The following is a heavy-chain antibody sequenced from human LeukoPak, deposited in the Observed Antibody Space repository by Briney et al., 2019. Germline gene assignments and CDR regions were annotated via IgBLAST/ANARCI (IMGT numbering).Heavy chain of an antibody. CDR1: GYTFTGYF. CDR3: ASPRLVPLDAFDL. Sequence: GASVKVSCKASGYTFTGYFMHWVRQAPGQGLEWMGWINPNIGATKYAQKFQGRVTMTRDTSISTAYMELSRLRSDDTAVYYCASPRLVPLDAFDLWGQGTMVTVSS. V-gene: IGHV1-2*02. CDR2: INPNIGAT. J-gene: IGHJ3*01. D-gene: IGHD6-19*01.